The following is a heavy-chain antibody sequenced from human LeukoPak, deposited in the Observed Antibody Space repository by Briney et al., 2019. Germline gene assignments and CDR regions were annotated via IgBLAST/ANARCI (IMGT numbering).Heavy chain of an antibody. CDR3: ARDGGGYYYSYFFDY. V-gene: IGHV3-30*01. CDR2: ISYDGSDK. Sequence: GSLRLSCVAPVVTSSDYAMHWGREAPGKGLERVADISYDGSDKYYAGSVRGRFTISRDASKKPLYLQMNSLRPEDTAVYSWARDGGGYYYSYFFDYWGQGTLFTVSS. J-gene: IGHJ4*02. CDR1: VVTSSDYA. D-gene: IGHD3-22*01.